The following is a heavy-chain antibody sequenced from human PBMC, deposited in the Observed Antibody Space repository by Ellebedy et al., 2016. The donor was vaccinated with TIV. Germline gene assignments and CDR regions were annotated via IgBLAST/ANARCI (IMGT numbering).Heavy chain of an antibody. CDR2: INTYNGNT. J-gene: IGHJ4*02. D-gene: IGHD1-1*01. Sequence: AASVKVSCKASGHTFTSDGFGWVRQAPGQGLEWMGWINTYNGNTNYAKSFQGRVTMTTDTSTNTAYLDLRSLRPDDTAVYYCARGITGPVDLGYWGQGILVTVSS. V-gene: IGHV1-18*04. CDR1: GHTFTSDG. CDR3: ARGITGPVDLGY.